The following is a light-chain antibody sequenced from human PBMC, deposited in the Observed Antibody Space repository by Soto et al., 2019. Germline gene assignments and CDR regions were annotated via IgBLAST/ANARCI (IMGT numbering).Light chain of an antibody. CDR1: QDISSY. CDR2: AAS. CDR3: QQLHTYPLT. J-gene: IGKJ2*01. V-gene: IGKV1-9*01. Sequence: DIQLTQSPSFLSASVGDRVTITCRASQDISSYLAWYQQEPGRAPKLLIHAASTLQSGVPSRFSGSGSGTEFTLTISSLQPEDFATYYCQQLHTYPLTFGQGTKLEI.